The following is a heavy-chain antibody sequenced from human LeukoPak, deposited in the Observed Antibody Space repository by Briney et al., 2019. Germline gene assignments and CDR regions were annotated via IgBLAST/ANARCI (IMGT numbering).Heavy chain of an antibody. D-gene: IGHD3-22*01. CDR2: IRFDGSNN. CDR3: AKDGGGYYPYYYYYMDV. V-gene: IGHV3-30*02. J-gene: IGHJ6*03. Sequence: GGSLRLSCAASGFTFNSYGIHWVRQAPGKGLEWVAFIRFDGSNNYYADSVKGRFTISRDNSKNTLYLQMNSLRAEDMAVYYCAKDGGGYYPYYYYYMDVWGKGTTVTISS. CDR1: GFTFNSYG.